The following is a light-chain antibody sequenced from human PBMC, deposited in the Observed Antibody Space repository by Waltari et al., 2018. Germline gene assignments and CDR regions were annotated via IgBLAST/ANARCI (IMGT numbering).Light chain of an antibody. Sequence: DIQMTQSPSTLSASVGDRVTITCRASQSITKWLAWNQQKPGKAPKLLIYRASNLESGVPSRFSGSGSGTEFTLTISILQPDDFATYCCQQYDNYWTFGQGTKVEIK. CDR2: RAS. V-gene: IGKV1-5*03. J-gene: IGKJ1*01. CDR1: QSITKW. CDR3: QQYDNYWT.